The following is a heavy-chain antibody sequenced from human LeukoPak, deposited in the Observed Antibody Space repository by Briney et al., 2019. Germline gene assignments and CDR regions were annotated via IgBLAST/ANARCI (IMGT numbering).Heavy chain of an antibody. D-gene: IGHD3-22*01. V-gene: IGHV3-30*03. CDR1: GFTFSSYG. CDR2: ISYDGSNK. J-gene: IGHJ4*02. CDR3: AREGKDYFDIPGYYFFDY. Sequence: QPGGSLRLSCAASGFTFSSYGMHWVRQAPGKGLEWVAVISYDGSNKYYADSVKGRFTISRDNSKNTLYLQMNSLRAEDTAVYYCAREGKDYFDIPGYYFFDYWGQGALVTVSS.